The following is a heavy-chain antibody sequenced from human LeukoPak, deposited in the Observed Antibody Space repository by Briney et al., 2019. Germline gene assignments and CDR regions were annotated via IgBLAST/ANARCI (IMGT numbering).Heavy chain of an antibody. V-gene: IGHV1-46*01. CDR2: INPSGGST. CDR1: GYTFTSYY. Sequence: ASVKVSCKASGYTFTSYYMHWVRQAPGQGLEWMGIINPSGGSTSYAQKFQGRVTMTRDTSTSTVYMELSSLRSEDTAMYYCARTPGGWNDLGPHAFDIWGQGTMVTVSS. D-gene: IGHD1-1*01. J-gene: IGHJ3*02. CDR3: ARTPGGWNDLGPHAFDI.